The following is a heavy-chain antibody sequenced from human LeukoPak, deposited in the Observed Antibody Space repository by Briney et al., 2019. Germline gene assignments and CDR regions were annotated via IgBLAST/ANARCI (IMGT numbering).Heavy chain of an antibody. Sequence: RRSLRLSCAASGFTSSSYAMHWVRQAPGKGLEWVAVISYDGSNKYYADSVKGRFTISRDNSKNTLYLQMNSLRGEDTAVYYCAREYYDSSGYLDWGQGTLVTVSS. CDR2: ISYDGSNK. CDR1: GFTSSSYA. D-gene: IGHD3-22*01. J-gene: IGHJ4*02. CDR3: AREYYDSSGYLD. V-gene: IGHV3-30*04.